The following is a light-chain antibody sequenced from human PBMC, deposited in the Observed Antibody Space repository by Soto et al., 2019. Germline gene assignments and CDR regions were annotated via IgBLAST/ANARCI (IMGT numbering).Light chain of an antibody. V-gene: IGKV4-1*01. CDR1: QSVLYSSNNKNY. J-gene: IGKJ2*01. CDR2: LAS. CDR3: QQYYSTSYT. Sequence: DIVMTQSPDSLAVSLGERATINCKSSQSVLYSSNNKNYLAWYQQKPGQPPKLLIYLASTRESGVPDRFSGSWAGTDFTLTISSLQAEDVAVYYCQQYYSTSYTFGQGTKLEIK.